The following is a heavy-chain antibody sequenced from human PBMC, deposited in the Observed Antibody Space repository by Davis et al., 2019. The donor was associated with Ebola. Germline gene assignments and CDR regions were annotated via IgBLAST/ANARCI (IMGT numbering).Heavy chain of an antibody. CDR2: INGDGSTT. CDR3: AKWSGNYPIYYLDY. D-gene: IGHD1-26*01. V-gene: IGHV3-74*01. CDR1: GFTFSTFW. J-gene: IGHJ4*02. Sequence: GESLKISCAASGFTFSTFWMHWVRQAPGKGLVWVSRINGDGSTTSYADSVKGRFTISRDNAKNTLYLQMDSLTAEDTAVYYCAKWSGNYPIYYLDYWGQGTPVTVSS.